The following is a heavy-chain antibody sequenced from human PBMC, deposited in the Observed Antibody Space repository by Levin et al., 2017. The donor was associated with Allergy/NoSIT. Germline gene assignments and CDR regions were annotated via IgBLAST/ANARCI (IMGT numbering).Heavy chain of an antibody. J-gene: IGHJ5*02. CDR3: AKDQSQAEWDLGWFDP. V-gene: IGHV3-9*01. Sequence: GGSLKLSCAASGFTFDDYAMHWVRQAPGKGLEWVSGISWNSGSIGYADSVKGRFTISRDNAKNSLYLQMNSLRAEDTALYYCAKDQSQAEWDLGWFDPWGQGTLVTVSS. CDR2: ISWNSGSI. D-gene: IGHD1-26*01. CDR1: GFTFDDYA.